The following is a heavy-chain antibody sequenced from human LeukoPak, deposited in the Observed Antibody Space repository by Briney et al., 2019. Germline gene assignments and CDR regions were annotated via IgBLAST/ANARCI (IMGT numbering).Heavy chain of an antibody. D-gene: IGHD3-3*01. CDR2: INHSGST. V-gene: IGHV4-34*01. CDR3: ARGTWSSFSYYYYMDV. CDR1: GGSFSGYY. J-gene: IGHJ6*03. Sequence: SETLSLTCAVYGGSFSGYYWSWIRQPPGEGLEWIGEINHSGSTNYNPSLKSRVTISVDTSKNQFSLKLSSVTAADTAVYYCARGTWSSFSYYYYMDVWGKGTTVTVSS.